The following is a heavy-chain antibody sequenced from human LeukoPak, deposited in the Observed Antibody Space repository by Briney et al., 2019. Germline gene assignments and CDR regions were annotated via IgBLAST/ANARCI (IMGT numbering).Heavy chain of an antibody. V-gene: IGHV4-34*01. J-gene: IGHJ6*03. CDR3: ARGRGRGVAARLSYYYYYMDV. CDR1: GGSFSGYY. Sequence: SETLSLTCAVYGGSFSGYYWSWIRQPPGKGLEWIGEINHSGSPNYNPSLKSRVTISVDTSKSQFSLKLSSVTAADTAVYYCARGRGRGVAARLSYYYYYMDVWGKGTTVTVSS. D-gene: IGHD6-6*01. CDR2: INHSGSP.